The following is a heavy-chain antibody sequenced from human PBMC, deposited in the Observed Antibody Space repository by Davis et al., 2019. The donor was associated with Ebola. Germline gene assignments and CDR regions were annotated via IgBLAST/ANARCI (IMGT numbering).Heavy chain of an antibody. D-gene: IGHD2-15*01. CDR1: GYTFTSYY. CDR2: INPSGGST. J-gene: IGHJ6*04. Sequence: ASVKVSCKASGYTFTSYYMHWVRQAPGQGLEWMGIINPSGGSTSYAQKFQGRVTMTRDTSTSTVYMELSSLRSEDTAVYYCAREIVVVVAATDHYYYYYGMDVWGKGTTVTVSS. CDR3: AREIVVVVAATDHYYYYYGMDV. V-gene: IGHV1-46*01.